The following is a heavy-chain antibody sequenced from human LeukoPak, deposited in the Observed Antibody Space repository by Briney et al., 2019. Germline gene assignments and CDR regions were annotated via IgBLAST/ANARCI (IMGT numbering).Heavy chain of an antibody. V-gene: IGHV3-21*04. Sequence: GGSLRLSCAASGFALSDYAINWVRQAPGKGLEWVSSISSGATYIYYADSLRGRFTISRDSAMDSVSLQMDSLRAEDTAVYYCAKSGLSRFDYWGQGTLVTVSS. CDR2: ISSGATYI. CDR1: GFALSDYA. D-gene: IGHD4/OR15-4a*01. CDR3: AKSGLSRFDY. J-gene: IGHJ4*02.